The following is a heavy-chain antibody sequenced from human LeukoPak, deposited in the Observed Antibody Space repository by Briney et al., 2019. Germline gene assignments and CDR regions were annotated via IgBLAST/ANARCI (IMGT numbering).Heavy chain of an antibody. V-gene: IGHV4-34*01. D-gene: IGHD3-9*01. CDR1: GGSFSGYY. Sequence: PSETLSLTCAVYGGSFSGYYWSWIRQPPGKGLEWIGEINHSGSTNYNPSLKSRVTISVDTSKNQFSLKLSSVTAADTAVYYCARVDGTHWGQGTLVTVSS. CDR3: ARVDGTH. J-gene: IGHJ4*02. CDR2: INHSGST.